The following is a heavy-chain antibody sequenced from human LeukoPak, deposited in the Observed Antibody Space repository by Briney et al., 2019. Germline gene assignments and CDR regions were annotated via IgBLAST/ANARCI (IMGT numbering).Heavy chain of an antibody. D-gene: IGHD5-18*01. CDR3: ARDLIVDTVMGLFDY. V-gene: IGHV1-46*01. CDR2: LNPSGGRT. J-gene: IGHJ4*02. Sequence: VASVKVSCKAFGYTFTSHYMHWVRQAPGQGLEWMGILNPSGGRTTYAQKFKGRVTMTRDTSTSTVYMELSSLRSEDTAVYYCARDLIVDTVMGLFDYWGQGTLVTVSS. CDR1: GYTFTSHY.